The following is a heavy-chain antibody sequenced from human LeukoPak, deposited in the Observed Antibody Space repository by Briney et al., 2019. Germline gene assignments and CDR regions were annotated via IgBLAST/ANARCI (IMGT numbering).Heavy chain of an antibody. CDR1: GGSISSSSYY. D-gene: IGHD5-12*01. CDR3: ARLRGYSGYDYVGSPWFDP. V-gene: IGHV4-39*01. J-gene: IGHJ5*02. Sequence: SETLSLTCTVSGGSISSSSYYWGWIRQPPGKGLEWIGSIYYSGSTYYNPSLKSRVTISVDTSKNQFSLKLSSVTAADTAVYYCARLRGYSGYDYVGSPWFDPWGQGTLVTVSS. CDR2: IYYSGST.